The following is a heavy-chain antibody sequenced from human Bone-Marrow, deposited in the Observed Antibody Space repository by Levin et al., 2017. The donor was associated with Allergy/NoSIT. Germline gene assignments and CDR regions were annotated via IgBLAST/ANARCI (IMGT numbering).Heavy chain of an antibody. D-gene: IGHD1-14*01. CDR2: ILYGGDRK. J-gene: IGHJ4*02. CDR1: GFTFRTYP. Sequence: PGGSLRLSCTASGFTFRTYPMHWVRQAPGKGLEWVATILYGGDRKYYAESLQGRFPISRDDSKNTLYLQMNSLRTEDTSVYYGAREMNRFKGRLDGWGQGTLVTVAS. V-gene: IGHV3-30-3*01. CDR3: AREMNRFKGRLDG.